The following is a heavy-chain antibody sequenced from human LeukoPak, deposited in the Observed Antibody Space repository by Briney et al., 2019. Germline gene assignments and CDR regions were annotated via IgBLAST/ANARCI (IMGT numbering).Heavy chain of an antibody. CDR1: GFTFSSYS. J-gene: IGHJ4*02. Sequence: GGSLRLSCAASGFTFSSYSMNWVRQAPGKGLEWVSAISGSGGSTYHADSVKGRFTISRDNSKNTLYLQMNSLRAEDTAVYYCAKFHDIVVVTTMGTLGGYFDFWGQGTLVTVSS. CDR2: ISGSGGST. CDR3: AKFHDIVVVTTMGTLGGYFDF. D-gene: IGHD2-21*02. V-gene: IGHV3-23*01.